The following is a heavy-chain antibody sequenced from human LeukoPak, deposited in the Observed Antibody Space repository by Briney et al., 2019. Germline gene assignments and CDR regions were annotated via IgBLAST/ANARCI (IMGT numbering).Heavy chain of an antibody. Sequence: PGESLKISCKGSGYKFNAYWIAWVRQMPGKGLEWMGIIYPDDSDTRYSPSFQGQVAISTDKSISTAYLQWSSLKASDTAMYYCARRASGYYFDYWGQGTLVTVSS. CDR1: GYKFNAYW. V-gene: IGHV5-51*01. D-gene: IGHD3-22*01. CDR2: IYPDDSDT. J-gene: IGHJ4*02. CDR3: ARRASGYYFDY.